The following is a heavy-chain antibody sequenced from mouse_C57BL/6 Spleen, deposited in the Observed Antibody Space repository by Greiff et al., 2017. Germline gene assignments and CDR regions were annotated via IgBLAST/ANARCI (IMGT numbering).Heavy chain of an antibody. J-gene: IGHJ2*01. CDR1: GYTFTSYW. D-gene: IGHD3-3*01. V-gene: IGHV1-50*01. Sequence: QVQLQQPGAELVKPGASVKLSCKASGYTFTSYWMQWVEQRPGQGLEWIGEVDPSDSYTNYNQKFKGKATLTVDTSSSPAYMQLSSLTSEDSAVYYCARGRNYVDYWGQGTTLTVSS. CDR2: VDPSDSYT. CDR3: ARGRNYVDY.